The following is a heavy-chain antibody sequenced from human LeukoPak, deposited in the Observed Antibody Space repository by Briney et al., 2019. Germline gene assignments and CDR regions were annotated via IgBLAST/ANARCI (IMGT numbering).Heavy chain of an antibody. CDR1: GYTFTSYD. V-gene: IGHV1-8*01. Sequence: ASVKVSCKASGYTFTSYDINWVRQATGQGLEWMGWMNPNSGNTGYAQKFQGRVTMTRNTSISTAYMGLSSLRSEDTAVYYCARGRYDSSGYYPDYWGQGTLVTVSS. CDR3: ARGRYDSSGYYPDY. CDR2: MNPNSGNT. J-gene: IGHJ4*02. D-gene: IGHD3-22*01.